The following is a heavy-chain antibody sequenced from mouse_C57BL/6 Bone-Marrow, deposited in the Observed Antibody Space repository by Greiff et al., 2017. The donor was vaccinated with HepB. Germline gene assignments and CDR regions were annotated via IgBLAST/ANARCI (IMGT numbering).Heavy chain of an antibody. Sequence: EVQLVESGAELVRPGASVKLSCTASGFNIKDDYMHWVKQRPEQGLEWIGWIDPENGDTEYASKFQGKATITADTSSNTAYLQLSSLTSEDTAVYYCTTYYDYDFAWFAYWGQGTLVTVSA. D-gene: IGHD2-4*01. J-gene: IGHJ3*01. CDR3: TTYYDYDFAWFAY. CDR1: GFNIKDDY. V-gene: IGHV14-4*01. CDR2: IDPENGDT.